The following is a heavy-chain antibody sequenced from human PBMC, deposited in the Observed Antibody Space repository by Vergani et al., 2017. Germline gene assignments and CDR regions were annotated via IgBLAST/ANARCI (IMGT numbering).Heavy chain of an antibody. D-gene: IGHD5-18*01. J-gene: IGHJ3*02. CDR2: IYYSGST. CDR1: GGSISSYY. CDR3: ARVDTAMLLGAFDI. Sequence: QVQLQESGPGLVKPSQTLSLTCTVSGGSISSYYWSWIRQPPGKGLEWIGYIYYSGSTNYNPSLKSRVTISVDTSKNQFSLKLSSVTAADTAVYYCARVDTAMLLGAFDIWGQGTMVTVSS. V-gene: IGHV4-59*01.